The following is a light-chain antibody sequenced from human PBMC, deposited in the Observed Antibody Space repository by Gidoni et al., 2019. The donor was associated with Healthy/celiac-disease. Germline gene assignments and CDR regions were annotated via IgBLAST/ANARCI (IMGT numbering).Light chain of an antibody. J-gene: IGKJ5*01. Sequence: DIQLTQSPSFLSASVGDRVTITCRASRGISSYLAWYQQKPGKAPKLLIYAASTLQSGVPSRFSGSGSGTEFTLTISSLQPEDFATYYCQQLNSYPVTFGQXTRLEIK. CDR3: QQLNSYPVT. V-gene: IGKV1-9*01. CDR1: RGISSY. CDR2: AAS.